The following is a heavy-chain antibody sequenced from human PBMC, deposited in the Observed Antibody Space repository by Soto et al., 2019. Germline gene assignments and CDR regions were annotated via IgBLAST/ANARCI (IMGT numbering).Heavy chain of an antibody. V-gene: IGHV3-11*06. CDR2: ISPKSTYT. D-gene: IGHD2-21*01. CDR3: ARGGGGGLFEH. CDR1: GFPVSDYY. J-gene: IGHJ4*02. Sequence: QVHLVESGGGLVKPGGSLRLSCATSGFPVSDYYMSWIRQAPGKGLEWLSHISPKSTYTNYADSVKGRFTISRDNTKSSLCLQMNSLGVEDTAVYYCARGGGGGLFEHWGQGVLVTVSS.